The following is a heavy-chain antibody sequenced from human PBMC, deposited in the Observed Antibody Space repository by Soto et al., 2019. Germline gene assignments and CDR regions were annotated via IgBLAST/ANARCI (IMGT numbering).Heavy chain of an antibody. D-gene: IGHD5-12*01. CDR1: GYTFTSYG. Sequence: VKVSCKASGYTFTSYGITWVRQAPGQGLEWMGWISAYNGNTNYAQKLQGRVTMTTGTSTSTAYMELRSLRSDDTAVYYCARDVDIVATTDLDYWGQGTLVTVSS. CDR3: ARDVDIVATTDLDY. J-gene: IGHJ4*02. V-gene: IGHV1-18*01. CDR2: ISAYNGNT.